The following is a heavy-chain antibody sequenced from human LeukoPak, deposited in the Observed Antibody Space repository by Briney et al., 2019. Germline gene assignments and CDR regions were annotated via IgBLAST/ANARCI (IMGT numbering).Heavy chain of an antibody. J-gene: IGHJ4*02. CDR3: ARRPFWELPFDY. Sequence: SETLSLTCTVSGGSISNSSYYWGWIRQPPGKGLEWIGSMYYSGSTYYNPSLKSRVTISVDTSKNQFSLKLSSVTAADTAVYYCARRPFWELPFDYWGQGTLVTVSS. CDR2: MYYSGST. CDR1: GGSISNSSYY. V-gene: IGHV4-39*01. D-gene: IGHD1-26*01.